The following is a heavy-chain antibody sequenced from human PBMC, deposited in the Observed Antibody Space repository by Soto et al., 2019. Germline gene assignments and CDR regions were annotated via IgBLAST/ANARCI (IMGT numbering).Heavy chain of an antibody. V-gene: IGHV4-34*01. D-gene: IGHD6-13*01. CDR3: ARVEYSSSWYYFDY. J-gene: IGHJ4*02. Sequence: SETLSISCAVCGWSVSGYYWNWIRQPPGKGLEWIGEINHSGSTNYNPSLKSRVTISVDTSKNQFSLKLSSVTAADTAVYYCARVEYSSSWYYFDYWGQGTLVTVSS. CDR2: INHSGST. CDR1: GWSVSGYY.